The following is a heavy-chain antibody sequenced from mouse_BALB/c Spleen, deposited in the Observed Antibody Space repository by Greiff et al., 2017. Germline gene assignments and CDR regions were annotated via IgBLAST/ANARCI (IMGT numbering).Heavy chain of an antibody. CDR3: TRDGYENAMDY. J-gene: IGHJ4*01. CDR1: GFTFSSYT. D-gene: IGHD2-2*01. CDR2: ISSGGSYT. Sequence: EVPLVESGGGLVKPGGSLKLSCAASGFTFSSYTMSWVRQTPEKRLEWVATISSGGSYTYYQDSVKGRFTISIDNAKNTLYLQMSSLKSEDTAMYYCTRDGYENAMDYWGQGTSVTVSS. V-gene: IGHV5-6-4*01.